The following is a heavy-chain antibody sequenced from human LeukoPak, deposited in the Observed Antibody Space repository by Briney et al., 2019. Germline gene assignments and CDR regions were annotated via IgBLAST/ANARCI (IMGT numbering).Heavy chain of an antibody. J-gene: IGHJ3*02. Sequence: KPSETLSLTYTVSGGSISCCHWSCIRQPPGKGLEWIGYIYYTGSTNCSPSLKSRVTISIDTSKNQFSLKLTSVTAADTAVYYCXRHGQNHGFDIWGQGTMVTVSS. CDR2: IYYTGST. CDR1: GGSISCCH. V-gene: IGHV4-59*08. CDR3: XRHGQNHGFDI.